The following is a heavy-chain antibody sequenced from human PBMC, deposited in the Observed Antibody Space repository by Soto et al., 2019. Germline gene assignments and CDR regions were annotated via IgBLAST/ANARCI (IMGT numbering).Heavy chain of an antibody. CDR3: ATAVVVVASYFDY. CDR2: ISYDGSNK. V-gene: IGHV3-30*03. J-gene: IGHJ4*02. CDR1: GFTFSSYG. Sequence: PGGSLRLSCAASGFTFSSYGMHWVRQAPGKGLEWVAVISYDGSNKYYADSVKGRFTISRDNSKNTLYLQMNSLRAEDTAVYYCATAVVVVASYFDYWGQGTLVTVSS. D-gene: IGHD2-15*01.